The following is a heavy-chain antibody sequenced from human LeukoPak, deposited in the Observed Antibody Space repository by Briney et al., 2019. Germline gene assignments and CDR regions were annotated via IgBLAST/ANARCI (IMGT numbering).Heavy chain of an antibody. Sequence: PSETLSLTCAVYGGSFSGYYWSWIRQPPGKGLEWIGEINHSGSTNYNPSLKSRVTISVDTSKNQFSLKLSSVTAADTAVYYCARARPIAVAGTIAPWGQATLATVPS. CDR1: GGSFSGYY. D-gene: IGHD6-19*01. CDR2: INHSGST. CDR3: ARARPIAVAGTIAP. V-gene: IGHV4-34*01. J-gene: IGHJ5*02.